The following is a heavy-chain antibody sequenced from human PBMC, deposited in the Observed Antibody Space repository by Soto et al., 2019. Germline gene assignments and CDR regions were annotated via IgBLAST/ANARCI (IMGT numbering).Heavy chain of an antibody. J-gene: IGHJ4*02. V-gene: IGHV3-21*04. Sequence: GGSLRLSCVVSGFTFSTHGMNWVRQAPGKGLEWISFISSTSSSIDYADSMKGRFTVSRDNAKNSLYLQVTSLRVEDTAVYYCARAPFDYWGRGTLVTVSS. CDR1: GFTFSTHG. CDR2: ISSTSSSI. CDR3: ARAPFDY.